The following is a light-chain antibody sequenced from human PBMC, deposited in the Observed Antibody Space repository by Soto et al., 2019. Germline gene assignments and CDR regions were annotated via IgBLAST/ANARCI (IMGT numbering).Light chain of an antibody. J-gene: IGKJ1*01. V-gene: IGKV3-15*01. Sequence: IVMTQSPATLSVSPGERATLSCRASQSVSSNLAWYQQKPGQAPRLLIYGASTRATGIPARFSGSGSGTDLTITISSLQPEDVETYYCQKYNSAPRTFGQGTKVDNK. CDR2: GAS. CDR3: QKYNSAPRT. CDR1: QSVSSN.